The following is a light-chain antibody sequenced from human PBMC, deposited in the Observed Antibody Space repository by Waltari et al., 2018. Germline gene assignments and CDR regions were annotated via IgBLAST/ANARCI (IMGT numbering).Light chain of an antibody. Sequence: DIKMTQSPSTLSASVGDRVTITCRASQSISSWLAWYQQKPGKAPKLLIYKASSLESGVPSRFSGSGSGTEFTLTISSLQPDDFATYYCQQYNSYSGLTFGQGTKVEIK. V-gene: IGKV1-5*03. J-gene: IGKJ1*01. CDR2: KAS. CDR1: QSISSW. CDR3: QQYNSYSGLT.